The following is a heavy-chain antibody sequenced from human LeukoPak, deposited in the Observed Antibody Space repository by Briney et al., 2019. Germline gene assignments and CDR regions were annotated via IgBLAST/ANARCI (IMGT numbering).Heavy chain of an antibody. CDR1: GGSISSSSYY. V-gene: IGHV4-39*01. CDR2: IYYSGST. J-gene: IGHJ4*02. CDR3: ARRGYGSGKFSPFDY. D-gene: IGHD3-10*01. Sequence: PSETLSLTCTVSGGSISSSSYYWGWIRQPPGKGLEWIGSIYYSGSTYYNPSLKSRVTISVDTSKNQFSLKLSSVTAADTAVYYCARRGYGSGKFSPFDYWGQGTLVTVSS.